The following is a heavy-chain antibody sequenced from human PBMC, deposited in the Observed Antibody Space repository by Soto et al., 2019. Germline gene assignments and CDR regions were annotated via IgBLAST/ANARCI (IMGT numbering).Heavy chain of an antibody. CDR3: AKDPSYDSSGYYYEDHYFDP. D-gene: IGHD3-22*01. V-gene: IGHV3-23*01. Sequence: PGGSLRLSCAASGFTFSSYAMSWVRQAPGKGLEWVSAISGGGGSTYYADSVKGWFTISRDNSKNTLYLQMNSLRAEDTAVYYCAKDPSYDSSGYYYEDHYFDPWGQGTLVTVSS. CDR1: GFTFSSYA. CDR2: ISGGGGST. J-gene: IGHJ4*02.